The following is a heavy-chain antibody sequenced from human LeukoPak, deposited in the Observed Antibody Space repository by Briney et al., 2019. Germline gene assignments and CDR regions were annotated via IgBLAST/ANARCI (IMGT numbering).Heavy chain of an antibody. D-gene: IGHD4-17*01. CDR1: GGSFSGYY. CDR3: ATYGDPRFYHYYGMDV. J-gene: IGHJ6*02. Sequence: SETLSLTCAVYGGSFSGYYWSWIRQPPGKGLEWIGEINHSGSTNYNPSLKSRVTISVDTSKNQFSLKLSSVTAADTAVYYCATYGDPRFYHYYGMDVWGQGTTVTVSS. CDR2: INHSGST. V-gene: IGHV4-34*01.